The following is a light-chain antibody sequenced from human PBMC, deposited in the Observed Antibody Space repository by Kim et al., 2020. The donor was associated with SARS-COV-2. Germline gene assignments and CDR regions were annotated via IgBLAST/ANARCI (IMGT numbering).Light chain of an antibody. Sequence: SYELTQPPSVSVSPGQTASITCSGDKLGDKYACWYQQMPGQSPVLVIYQDSKRPSGIPERFSGSNSGNTATLTISGTQAMDEADYYCQAWDSSTAVFGGG. CDR2: QDS. V-gene: IGLV3-1*01. CDR3: QAWDSSTAV. J-gene: IGLJ3*02. CDR1: KLGDKY.